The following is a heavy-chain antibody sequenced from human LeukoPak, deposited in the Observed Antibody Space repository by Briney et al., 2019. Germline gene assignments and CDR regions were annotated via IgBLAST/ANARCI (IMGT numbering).Heavy chain of an antibody. D-gene: IGHD5-12*01. J-gene: IGHJ5*02. CDR2: IYHSGST. V-gene: IGHV4-30-2*01. Sequence: SETLSLTCAVSGGSISSGGYSWSWIRQPPGKGLEWIGYIYHSGSTNYNPSLKSRVTISVDKSKNQFSLKLSSVTAADTAVYYCARERGYSGYDPNWFDPWGQGTLVTVSS. CDR3: ARERGYSGYDPNWFDP. CDR1: GGSISSGGYS.